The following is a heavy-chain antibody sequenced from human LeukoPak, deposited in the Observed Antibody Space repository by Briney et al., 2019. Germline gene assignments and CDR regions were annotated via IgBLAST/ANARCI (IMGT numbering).Heavy chain of an antibody. CDR1: GFTFSSYA. CDR3: AKDVSTGSAYGAEYFQH. CDR2: ISGSGGST. Sequence: PGGSLRLSCAASGFTFSSYAMSWVRQAPGKGLEWVAAISGSGGSTYYADSVKGRFTISRDNSKNTLYLQMNSLRAEDTAVYYCAKDVSTGSAYGAEYFQHWGQGTLVTVSS. D-gene: IGHD2-21*01. J-gene: IGHJ1*01. V-gene: IGHV3-23*01.